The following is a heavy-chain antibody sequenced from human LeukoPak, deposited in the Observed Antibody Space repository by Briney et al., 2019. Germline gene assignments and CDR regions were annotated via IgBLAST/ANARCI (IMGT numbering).Heavy chain of an antibody. J-gene: IGHJ4*02. CDR1: GFTFSSYA. V-gene: IGHV3-64D*06. D-gene: IGHD5-12*01. Sequence: GGSLRLSCSASGFTFSSYAMHWVRQAPGKGLEYVSAISSNGGSTCYADSVKGRFTISRDNSKNTLYLQMSSLRAEDTAVYYCVKDLGYSGYAFDYWGQGTLVTVSS. CDR2: ISSNGGST. CDR3: VKDLGYSGYAFDY.